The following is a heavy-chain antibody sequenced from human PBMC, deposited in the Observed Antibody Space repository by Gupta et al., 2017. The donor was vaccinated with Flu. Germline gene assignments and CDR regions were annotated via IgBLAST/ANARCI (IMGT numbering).Heavy chain of an antibody. Sequence: EVQLLESGGGLVQPGGSLRLSCAASGFTFSSYAMSWVRQAPGKGLEWVSAISGSGGSTYYADSVKGRFTISRDNSKNTLYLQMNSLRAEDTAVYYCAKGDRVSYYYDSRGIFFDYWGQGTLVTVSS. D-gene: IGHD3-22*01. J-gene: IGHJ4*02. CDR3: AKGDRVSYYYDSRGIFFDY. CDR1: GFTFSSYA. CDR2: ISGSGGST. V-gene: IGHV3-23*01.